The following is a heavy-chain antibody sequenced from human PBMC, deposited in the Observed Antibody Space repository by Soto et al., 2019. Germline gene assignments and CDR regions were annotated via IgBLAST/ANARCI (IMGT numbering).Heavy chain of an antibody. D-gene: IGHD3-22*01. CDR2: IIPIFGTA. CDR1: GGTFSSYA. CDR3: ARGHGSSGYYLAEYFQH. J-gene: IGHJ1*01. V-gene: IGHV1-69*01. Sequence: QVQLVQSGAEVKKPGSSVKVSCKASGGTFSSYAISWVRQAPGQGLEWMGGIIPIFGTANYAQKYQGRITITADESTSTAYMELSSLRSEDTAVYYCARGHGSSGYYLAEYFQHWGQGTLVTVSS.